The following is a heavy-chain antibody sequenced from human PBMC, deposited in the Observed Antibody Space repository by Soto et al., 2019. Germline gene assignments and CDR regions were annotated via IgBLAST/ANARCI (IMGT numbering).Heavy chain of an antibody. Sequence: ASVKVSCKASGYTFSSYGINWVRQAPGQGLEWLGWVSPYDGYTNYAQILQGRVSMTTDASTKTAYMEVRSLRSDDTAVYYCARGGYYDSSGSRNYFYYGMNVWGQGTTVTVSS. CDR1: GYTFSSYG. D-gene: IGHD3-22*01. CDR2: VSPYDGYT. CDR3: ARGGYYDSSGSRNYFYYGMNV. V-gene: IGHV1-18*01. J-gene: IGHJ6*02.